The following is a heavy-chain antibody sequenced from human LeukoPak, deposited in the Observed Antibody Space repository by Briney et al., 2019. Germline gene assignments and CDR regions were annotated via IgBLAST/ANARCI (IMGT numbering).Heavy chain of an antibody. J-gene: IGHJ4*02. CDR2: ISERGGGT. D-gene: IGHD3-10*01. V-gene: IGHV3-23*01. CDR3: AKRGVVIRGILVIGYHQEAYHYDF. Sequence: GGSLRLSCVVSGISLSNYGMTWVRQAPGKGLEWVSYISERGGGTMYADSVKGRFTISRDTSLDTLYLQMNNLRAEDTAVYFCAKRGVVIRGILVIGYHQEAYHYDFWGQGVMVTVSS. CDR1: GISLSNYG.